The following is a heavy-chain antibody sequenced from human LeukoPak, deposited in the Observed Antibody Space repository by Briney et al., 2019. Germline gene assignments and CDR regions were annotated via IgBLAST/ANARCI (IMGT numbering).Heavy chain of an antibody. CDR3: ARGDYYDSSGYTSHFDY. V-gene: IGHV3-20*04. Sequence: GGSLRLSCAASGFTFDDYGMSWVRQAPGKGLEWVSGINWNGGSTGYADSVKGRFTISRDNAKNSLYLQMNSLRAEDTALYYCARGDYYDSSGYTSHFDYWAREPWSPSPQ. D-gene: IGHD3-22*01. CDR1: GFTFDDYG. J-gene: IGHJ4*02. CDR2: INWNGGST.